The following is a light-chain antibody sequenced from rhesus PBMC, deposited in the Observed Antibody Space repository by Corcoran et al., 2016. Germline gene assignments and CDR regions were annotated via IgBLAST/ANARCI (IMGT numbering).Light chain of an antibody. CDR2: RAS. CDR1: QRIINW. Sequence: DIQMTQSPSFLSAFIGDTVTISCRASQRIINWLAWYQQKPGKAPKLLIYRASHLQSGVPSRFSGSGSRTAFTLTISSLQSEDFASYFCQQYIRGPLTFGGGTKVDLK. J-gene: IGKJ4*01. CDR3: QQYIRGPLT. V-gene: IGKV1-22*01.